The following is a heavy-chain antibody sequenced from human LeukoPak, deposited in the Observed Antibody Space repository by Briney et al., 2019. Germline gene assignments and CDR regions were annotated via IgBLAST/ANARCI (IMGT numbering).Heavy chain of an antibody. CDR1: GGSFSSYY. Sequence: SETLSLTCTVSGGSFSSYYWSWIRHPPGKGLEWIGYIYYSGSINYNPSLKSRVTISVDTSKNQFSLKLSSVTAADTAVYYCARTHCSSTSCYEMGAFDIWGQGTMVTVSS. CDR3: ARTHCSSTSCYEMGAFDI. J-gene: IGHJ3*02. CDR2: IYYSGSI. V-gene: IGHV4-59*01. D-gene: IGHD2-2*01.